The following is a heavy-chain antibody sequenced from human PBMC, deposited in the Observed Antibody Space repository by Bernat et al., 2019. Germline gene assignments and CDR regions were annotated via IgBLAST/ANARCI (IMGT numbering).Heavy chain of an antibody. CDR3: ALVFGGAVFDY. CDR2: IYWDDDK. V-gene: IGHV2-5*02. CDR1: GFSLSTSGVG. J-gene: IGHJ4*02. Sequence: QITLKESGPTLVKPTQTLTLTCTFSGFSLSTSGVGVGWFRQPPGKALEWLALIYWDDDKRYSPSLKSRLTITKDTSKNQVVLTMTNMDPVDTATYYCALVFGGAVFDYWGQGTLVTVSS. D-gene: IGHD3-10*01.